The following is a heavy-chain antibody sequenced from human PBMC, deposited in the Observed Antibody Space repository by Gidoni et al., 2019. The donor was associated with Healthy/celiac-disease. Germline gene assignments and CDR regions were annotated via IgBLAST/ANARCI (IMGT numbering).Heavy chain of an antibody. CDR3: AIIAMAVAGTVFDY. Sequence: GEALKISCKGSGYSFTSYWIGWVRQMPGKGLEWIGIIEPGDSDTRYSPSFPGQVTISADKSISTAYLQGSSLKASDTAMYYCAIIAMAVAGTVFDYWGQVTLVTVSS. CDR2: IEPGDSDT. CDR1: GYSFTSYW. J-gene: IGHJ4*02. D-gene: IGHD6-19*01. V-gene: IGHV5-51*03.